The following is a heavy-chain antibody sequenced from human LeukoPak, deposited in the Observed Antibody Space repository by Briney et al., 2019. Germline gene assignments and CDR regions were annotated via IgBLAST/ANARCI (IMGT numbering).Heavy chain of an antibody. CDR2: IYWDDDK. CDR3: AHSVRRGFPLRYFDWSPDY. CDR1: GFSLSTSGVG. J-gene: IGHJ4*02. D-gene: IGHD3-9*01. V-gene: IGHV2-5*02. Sequence: SGPTLVKPTQTLTLTCTFSGFSLSTSGVGVGWIRQPPGKALEWLALIYWDDDKRYSPSLKSRLTITKDTSKNQVVLTMTNMDPVDTATYYCAHSVRRGFPLRYFDWSPDYWGQGTLVTVSS.